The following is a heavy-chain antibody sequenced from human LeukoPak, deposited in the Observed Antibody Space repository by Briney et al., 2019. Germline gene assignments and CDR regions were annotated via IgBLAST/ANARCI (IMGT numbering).Heavy chain of an antibody. CDR3: ARGDTIFGVVTQNFDY. V-gene: IGHV3-11*01. Sequence: GGPLRLSCGASGFPFSVYHMIWTRHAPGKGLVGGAYISSSGSTIYYADSVKGRFTISRDNAKNSLYLQMNSLRAEDTAVYYCARGDTIFGVVTQNFDYWGQGTLVTVSS. CDR2: ISSSGSTI. J-gene: IGHJ4*02. CDR1: GFPFSVYH. D-gene: IGHD3-3*01.